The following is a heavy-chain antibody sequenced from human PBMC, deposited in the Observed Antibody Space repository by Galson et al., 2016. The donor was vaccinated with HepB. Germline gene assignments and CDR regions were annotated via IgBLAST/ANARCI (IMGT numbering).Heavy chain of an antibody. Sequence: SLRLSCAASGFTFSSYTMSWVRQAPGKGLEWVSVISGSVVTTHYADSVKGRFTISRDNSKYTLYLQMNSLRAEDMAVYYCAKVVGRFGTGGDAFDMWGQGTMVTVSS. CDR1: GFTFSSYT. D-gene: IGHD3-10*01. V-gene: IGHV3-23*01. CDR3: AKVVGRFGTGGDAFDM. J-gene: IGHJ3*02. CDR2: ISGSVVTT.